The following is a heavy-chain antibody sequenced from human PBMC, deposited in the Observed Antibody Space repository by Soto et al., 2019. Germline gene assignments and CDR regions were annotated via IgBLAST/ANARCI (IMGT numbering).Heavy chain of an antibody. Sequence: ASVKVSCNASGYTFTTYDINWVRQARGQGLEWLGWMDPNSGSTGYAQNFQGRITMTRNISRNTAHMELSSLRSEDTAVYYCARGTHFRTIAAAGKLDYWGQGTLVTVSS. J-gene: IGHJ4*02. CDR2: MDPNSGST. CDR1: GYTFTTYD. V-gene: IGHV1-8*01. D-gene: IGHD6-13*01. CDR3: ARGTHFRTIAAAGKLDY.